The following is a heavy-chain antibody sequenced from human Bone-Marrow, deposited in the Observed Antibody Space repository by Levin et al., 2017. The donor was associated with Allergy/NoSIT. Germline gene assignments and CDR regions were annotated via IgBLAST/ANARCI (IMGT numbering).Heavy chain of an antibody. V-gene: IGHV4-38-2*02. CDR3: ARVSRYCTNGMCSYDT. D-gene: IGHD2-8*01. Sequence: ASETLSLTCTVSGYSISSGYFWGWLRQPPGKGLEWIGSFHHSGTTHYNPPLKSRVTIVVDTSKNQFSLKLTSVTAADTAVYYCARVSRYCTNGMCSYDTWGQGTLVTVSS. J-gene: IGHJ5*02. CDR1: GYSISSGYF. CDR2: FHHSGTT.